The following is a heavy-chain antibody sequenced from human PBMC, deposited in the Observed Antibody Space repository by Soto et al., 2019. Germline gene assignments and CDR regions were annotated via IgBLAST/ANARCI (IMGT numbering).Heavy chain of an antibody. D-gene: IGHD3-10*01. CDR1: GGTFSTNT. CDR2: IFPMFGTA. CDR3: ARDRTFYYGSWSYRTRYGMDV. J-gene: IGHJ6*02. V-gene: IGHV1-69*06. Sequence: SVKCSFKASGGTFSTNTISWVRQAPGQGLDWMGGIFPMFGTANYAQEFQGRVTLTADKSTNTAYMELRSLTSEDTAMYYCARDRTFYYGSWSYRTRYGMDVWGQGTTVTVSS.